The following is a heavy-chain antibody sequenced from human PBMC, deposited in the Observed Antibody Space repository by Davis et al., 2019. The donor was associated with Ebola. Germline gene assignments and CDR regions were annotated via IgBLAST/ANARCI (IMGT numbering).Heavy chain of an antibody. CDR1: RYTSTTYY. D-gene: IGHD3-10*01. J-gene: IGHJ6*02. V-gene: IGHV1-69*04. CDR3: ARDLAGDGMDV. CDR2: IIPILGIA. Sequence: SVTASRQASRYTSTTYYMHWVPQATGQGLEWMGRIIPILGIANYAQKFQGRVTITADKSTSTAYMELSSLRTEDTAVYYCARDLAGDGMDVWGQGTTVTVSS.